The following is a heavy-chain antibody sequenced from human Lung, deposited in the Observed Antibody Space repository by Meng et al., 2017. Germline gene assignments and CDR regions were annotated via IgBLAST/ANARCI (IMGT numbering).Heavy chain of an antibody. Sequence: QGQSQQWGAGLLKPSETLSLTGVVSGGSFSDYYWSWIRQPPGKGLEWIGEINHSGSTNYNPSLESRATISVDTSQNNLSLKLSSVTAADSAVYYCARGPTTMAHDFDYWGQGTLVTVSS. CDR2: INHSGST. J-gene: IGHJ4*02. CDR3: ARGPTTMAHDFDY. CDR1: GGSFSDYY. D-gene: IGHD4-11*01. V-gene: IGHV4-34*01.